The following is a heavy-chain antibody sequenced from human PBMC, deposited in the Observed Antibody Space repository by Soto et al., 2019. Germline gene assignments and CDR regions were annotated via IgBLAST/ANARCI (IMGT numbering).Heavy chain of an antibody. V-gene: IGHV3-21*06. CDR1: GFTFTSYT. J-gene: IGHJ4*02. Sequence: VGSLRLSCAASGFTFTSYTMNWVRQAPGKGLEWVSSISSSSDYIYYADSMKGRVTISRDNAKNSLFLDMNSLTGEDTAVYYCARAQVYATGPLDFWGQGTLVTVSS. CDR3: ARAQVYATGPLDF. CDR2: ISSSSDYI. D-gene: IGHD2-8*01.